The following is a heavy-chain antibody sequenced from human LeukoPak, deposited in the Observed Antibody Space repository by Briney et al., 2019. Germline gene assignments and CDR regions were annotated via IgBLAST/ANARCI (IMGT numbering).Heavy chain of an antibody. J-gene: IGHJ6*02. CDR1: GFTFSSYS. CDR2: ISSSSSTI. Sequence: PGGSLRLSCAASGFTFSSYSMNWVRQAPGKGLEWVSYISSSSSTIYYADSVKGRFTISRDNAKNSLYLQMNSLRAEDTAVYYCASWGIRSVVPAAMAWSTDYGMDVWGQGTTVTVSS. CDR3: ASWGIRSVVPAAMAWSTDYGMDV. D-gene: IGHD2-2*01. V-gene: IGHV3-48*04.